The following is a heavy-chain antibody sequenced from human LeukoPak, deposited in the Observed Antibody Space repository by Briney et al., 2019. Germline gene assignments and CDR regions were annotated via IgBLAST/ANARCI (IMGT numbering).Heavy chain of an antibody. V-gene: IGHV3-21*01. Sequence: GGSLRLSCAASGFTFSSYSMNWVRQAPGKGLEWVSSISSSGSYTYYADSMKGRFTISRDNAKNSLYLQMNSLRAEDTAVYYCASAATAGPTYLDYWVQGALV. CDR3: ASAATAGPTYLDY. J-gene: IGHJ4*02. CDR1: GFTFSSYS. D-gene: IGHD6-13*01. CDR2: ISSSGSYT.